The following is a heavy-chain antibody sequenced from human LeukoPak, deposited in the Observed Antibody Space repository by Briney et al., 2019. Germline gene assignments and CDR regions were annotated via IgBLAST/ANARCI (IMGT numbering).Heavy chain of an antibody. V-gene: IGHV1-18*04. CDR1: GYTFTSYG. J-gene: IGHJ4*02. CDR3: ARGAISVVVPAAIDY. D-gene: IGHD2-2*01. CDR2: ISAYNGNT. Sequence: ASVKVSCMASGYTFTSYGISWVRQAPGQGLEWMGWISAYNGNTNYAQKLQGRVTMTTDTSTSTAYMELRSLRSDDTAVYYCARGAISVVVPAAIDYWGQGTLVTVSS.